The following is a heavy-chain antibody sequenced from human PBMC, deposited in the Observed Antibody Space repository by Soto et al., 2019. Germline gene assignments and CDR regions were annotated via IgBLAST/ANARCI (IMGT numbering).Heavy chain of an antibody. J-gene: IGHJ4*02. CDR2: INPSGGST. V-gene: IGHV1-46*01. Sequence: ASVKVSCKASGYIFTRYYMHWVRQAPGQGLEWMGIINPSGGSTSYTQKFQGRVTMTRDTSTSTVYMDLSSLRSEDTAVYYCAFQTEVGQGTYFDYWGQGALVTVSS. CDR1: GYIFTRYY. D-gene: IGHD2-15*01. CDR3: AFQTEVGQGTYFDY.